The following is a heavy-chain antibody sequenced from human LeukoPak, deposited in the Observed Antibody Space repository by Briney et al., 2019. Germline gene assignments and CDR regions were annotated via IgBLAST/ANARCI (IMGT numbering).Heavy chain of an antibody. CDR2: IKYDGSEK. V-gene: IGHV3-30*02. CDR1: GFSFSNCA. D-gene: IGHD5-24*01. Sequence: PGGSLRLSCAASGFSFSNCAMHWVRQAPGKGLEWATFIKYDGSEKSYADSVKGRFTISRDNSKNMVYLEMNSLRPEDTAVYYCAKDHRWLPQGIEFWGQGTVVTVSS. J-gene: IGHJ4*02. CDR3: AKDHRWLPQGIEF.